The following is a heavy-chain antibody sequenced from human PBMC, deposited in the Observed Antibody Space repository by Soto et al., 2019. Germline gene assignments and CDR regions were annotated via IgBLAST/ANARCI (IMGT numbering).Heavy chain of an antibody. CDR1: GFTFSNHW. J-gene: IGHJ4*02. Sequence: EVQLVESGGGLVQPGGSLRLSCAASGFTFSNHWMHWVRQAPGKGLEWVSRINSDGSTTTYADSVKGRFTIFRHNAKNTLYLQLNSLRAEDTALYYCARRYRSGPDYWGQGTLVTVSS. CDR3: ARRYRSGPDY. V-gene: IGHV3-74*01. CDR2: INSDGSTT. D-gene: IGHD6-19*01.